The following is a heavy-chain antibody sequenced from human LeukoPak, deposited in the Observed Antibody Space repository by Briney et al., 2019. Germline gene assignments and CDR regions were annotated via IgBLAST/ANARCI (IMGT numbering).Heavy chain of an antibody. D-gene: IGHD5-24*01. Sequence: GGSLRLSCAASGFTVSSYGMHWVRQAPGKGLEWVAVISYHGSNKYYADSVKGRFTISRDNSKNTLYLQMNSLRAEDTAVYYCAKEEDVYWGQGTLVSVSS. CDR1: GFTVSSYG. CDR2: ISYHGSNK. CDR3: AKEEDVY. J-gene: IGHJ4*02. V-gene: IGHV3-30*18.